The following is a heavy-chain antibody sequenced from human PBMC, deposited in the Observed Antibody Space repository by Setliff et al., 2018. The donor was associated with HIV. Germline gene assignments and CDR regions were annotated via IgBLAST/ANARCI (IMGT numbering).Heavy chain of an antibody. CDR1: GGSISSGYYY. J-gene: IGHJ4*02. D-gene: IGHD2-2*01. Sequence: SETLSLTCTVSGGSISSGYYYWSWIRQHPGQGLEWIGYIYYSGNPFYNPSLRSRVTISLDTSKNQFSLKRSSVTAADTAVYYCARGFDYAQRPPLYYFDYWGQGTRVTVSS. CDR2: IYYSGNP. CDR3: ARGFDYAQRPPLYYFDY. V-gene: IGHV4-31*03.